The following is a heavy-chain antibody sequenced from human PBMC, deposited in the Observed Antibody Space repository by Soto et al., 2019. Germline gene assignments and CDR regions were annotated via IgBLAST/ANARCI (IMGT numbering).Heavy chain of an antibody. CDR1: GFTFSSYA. CDR3: ARDLRELYSSSWPTYYYYGMDV. Sequence: GGSLRLSCAASGFTFSSYAMHWVRQAPGKGLEWVAVISYDGSKKYYAESVKGRFTISRDNSKNTLYLQMNSLRAKDTAVYYCARDLRELYSSSWPTYYYYGMDVWGQGTTVTVSS. D-gene: IGHD6-13*01. J-gene: IGHJ6*02. V-gene: IGHV3-30-3*01. CDR2: ISYDGSKK.